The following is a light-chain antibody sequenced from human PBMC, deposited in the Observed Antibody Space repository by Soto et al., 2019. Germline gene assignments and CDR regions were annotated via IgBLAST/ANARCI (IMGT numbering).Light chain of an antibody. V-gene: IGLV1-47*02. CDR1: SSNIGTNY. J-gene: IGLJ2*01. CDR3: VAWDYSLRGSV. CDR2: SNN. Sequence: QSVLTQPPSASGTPGQRVTISCSGSSSNIGTNYVYWYQQLPGTAPKLLIYSNNQRPSGVPDRFSGSKSGTSASLAISGLRSEDVADYYCVAWDYSLRGSVFGGGTKLTVL.